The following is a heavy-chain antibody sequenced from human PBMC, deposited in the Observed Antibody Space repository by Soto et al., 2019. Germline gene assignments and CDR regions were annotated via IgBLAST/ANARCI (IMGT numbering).Heavy chain of an antibody. D-gene: IGHD6-19*01. J-gene: IGHJ4*02. Sequence: QVQLVESGGGVVQPGRSLRLSCAAAGFTFSSYGMHWVRQAPGQGLEWVAVIWYDGSNQYYADSVKGRFTISRDNSKNTLYLQMNSLRAEDTAVYDCARANSSGWPWDFDYWGQGTLVTVSS. V-gene: IGHV3-33*01. CDR3: ARANSSGWPWDFDY. CDR1: GFTFSSYG. CDR2: IWYDGSNQ.